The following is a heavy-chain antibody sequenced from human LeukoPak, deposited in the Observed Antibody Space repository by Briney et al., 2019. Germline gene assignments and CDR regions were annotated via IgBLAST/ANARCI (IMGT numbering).Heavy chain of an antibody. J-gene: IGHJ3*02. CDR3: ARTYDFGRGPPGDAFDN. CDR1: GFTFTIFG. CDR2: IDARSGIT. Sequence: GGSLRLSCAASGFTFTIFGLNWVRQAPGKGPEWISYIDARSGITYYADSVQGRFTISRDDARESVFLQMDGLRVDDTAIYYCARTYDFGRGPPGDAFDNWGPGTWVIVSA. V-gene: IGHV3-48*01. D-gene: IGHD3-3*01.